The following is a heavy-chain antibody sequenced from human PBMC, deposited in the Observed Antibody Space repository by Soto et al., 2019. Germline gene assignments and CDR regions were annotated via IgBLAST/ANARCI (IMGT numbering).Heavy chain of an antibody. CDR1: GFTFSTYS. D-gene: IGHD3-3*01. J-gene: IGHJ4*02. CDR2: ITSSSYI. Sequence: PGGSLRLSCAASGFTFSTYSMNWVRQAPGKGPEWVSSITSSSYIYYADLLKGRFTISRDNAKKSLYLQMNSLRAEDTAVYFCARGTGDYDFWSGYHATDYFDYWGQGTLVTVSS. CDR3: ARGTGDYDFWSGYHATDYFDY. V-gene: IGHV3-21*01.